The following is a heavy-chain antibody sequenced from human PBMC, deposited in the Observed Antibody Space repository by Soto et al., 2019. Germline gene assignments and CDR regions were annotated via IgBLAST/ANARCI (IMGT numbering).Heavy chain of an antibody. Sequence: LRLSCAASGFTFSSYAMHWVRQAPGKGLEWVAVISYDGSNKYYADSVKGRFTISRDNSKNTLYLQMNSLRAEDTAVYYCARDPLYGYDSSGYYGDYWGQGTLVTVSS. V-gene: IGHV3-30-3*01. CDR3: ARDPLYGYDSSGYYGDY. CDR2: ISYDGSNK. D-gene: IGHD3-22*01. CDR1: GFTFSSYA. J-gene: IGHJ4*02.